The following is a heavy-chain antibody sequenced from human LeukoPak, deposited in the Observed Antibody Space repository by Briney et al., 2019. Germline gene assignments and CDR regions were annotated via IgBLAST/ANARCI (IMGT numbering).Heavy chain of an antibody. J-gene: IGHJ3*01. CDR3: GMRGDRGAFQDHVFDV. Sequence: GVALKISFKVSGCCFTSYFIVWERPMPGKGLECMGIIYPRDSVPTYSPSFQVHVTISVDKSINTAYLPSSSLQDSDTAMYYCGMRGDRGAFQDHVFDVWGQGRMDTVST. CDR2: IYPRDSVP. D-gene: IGHD2-8*01. CDR1: GCCFTSYF. V-gene: IGHV5-51*01.